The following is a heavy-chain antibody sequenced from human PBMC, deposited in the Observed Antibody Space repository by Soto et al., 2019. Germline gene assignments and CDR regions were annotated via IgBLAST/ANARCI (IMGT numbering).Heavy chain of an antibody. Sequence: QVQLVQSGAEVEKPGSSVKVSCKASGGTFSSYAISWVRQAPGQGLEWMGGIIPIFGTANCAQKFQGRVTITAEESTSTAYMELSSLRSEDTAVNSGARAPSRKQQLVHGVWGQGTLVTVSS. D-gene: IGHD6-13*01. J-gene: IGHJ4*02. CDR2: IIPIFGTA. V-gene: IGHV1-69*01. CDR3: ARAPSRKQQLVHGV. CDR1: GGTFSSYA.